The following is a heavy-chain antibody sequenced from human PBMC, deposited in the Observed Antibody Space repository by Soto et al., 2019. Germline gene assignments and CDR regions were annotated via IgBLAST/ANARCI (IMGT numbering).Heavy chain of an antibody. CDR1: GFTFSSYW. D-gene: IGHD3-3*01. CDR3: ARVGRNYDFWSGYYFDY. V-gene: IGHV3-7*01. Sequence: GGSLRLSCAASGFTFSSYWMSWVRQAPGKGLEWVANIKQDGSEKYYVDSVKGRFTISRDNAKNSLYLQMNSLRAEDTAVYYCARVGRNYDFWSGYYFDYWGQGTLVTVSS. CDR2: IKQDGSEK. J-gene: IGHJ4*02.